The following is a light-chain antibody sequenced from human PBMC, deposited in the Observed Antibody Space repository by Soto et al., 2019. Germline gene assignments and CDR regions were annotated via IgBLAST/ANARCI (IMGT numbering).Light chain of an antibody. J-gene: IGKJ5*01. CDR1: QGISSY. V-gene: IGKV1-9*01. CDR3: QQLNNYPIT. CDR2: AAS. Sequence: DIQLTQFPSFLSASVGDRVTITCRASQGISSYLAWYQQKPGKAPKLLIYAASTLQSGVPSRFSGSGSGTEFTLTISSLQPEDFATYYCQQLNNYPITFGQGTRLEIK.